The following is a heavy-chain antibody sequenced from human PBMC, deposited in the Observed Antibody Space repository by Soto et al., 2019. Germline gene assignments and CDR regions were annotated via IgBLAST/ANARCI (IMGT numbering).Heavy chain of an antibody. V-gene: IGHV1-69*06. J-gene: IGHJ6*02. CDR1: GGTFSSYA. Sequence: SVKVSCKASGGTFSSYAISWVRQAPGLGLEWMGGIIPIFGTANYAQKFQGRVTITADKSTSTAYMELSSPRSEDTAVYYCARADGYYGSGSYSMIAPDGYYYYGMEVWGQGTTVTVSS. CDR2: IIPIFGTA. CDR3: ARADGYYGSGSYSMIAPDGYYYYGMEV. D-gene: IGHD3-10*01.